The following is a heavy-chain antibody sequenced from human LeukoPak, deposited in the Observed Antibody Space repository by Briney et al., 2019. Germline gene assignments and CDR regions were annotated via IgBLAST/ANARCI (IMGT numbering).Heavy chain of an antibody. D-gene: IGHD2-2*01. CDR1: GGSISSGGYY. CDR2: IYYSGST. Sequence: SQSLSLTCTVSGGSISSGGYYWSWIRQHPGKGLEWIGYIYYSGSTYYNPSLKSRVTISVDTSKNQFSLKLSSVTAADTAVYYCARDLSRVGWFDPWGQGTLVTVSS. J-gene: IGHJ5*02. V-gene: IGHV4-31*03. CDR3: ARDLSRVGWFDP.